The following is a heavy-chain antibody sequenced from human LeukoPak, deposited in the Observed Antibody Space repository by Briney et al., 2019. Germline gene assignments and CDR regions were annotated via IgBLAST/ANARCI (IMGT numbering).Heavy chain of an antibody. D-gene: IGHD1-26*01. J-gene: IGHJ4*02. CDR1: GFTFSTYE. V-gene: IGHV3-48*03. CDR3: ARDRSYGAFQD. Sequence: PGGSLRLSCAAFGFTFSTYEMTWVRQAPGKGLEWVSYISTSGSIIYYADSVKGRFTISRDNAKNSLYLQMNSLRAEDTALYYCARDRSYGAFQDWGQGTLVTVSS. CDR2: ISTSGSII.